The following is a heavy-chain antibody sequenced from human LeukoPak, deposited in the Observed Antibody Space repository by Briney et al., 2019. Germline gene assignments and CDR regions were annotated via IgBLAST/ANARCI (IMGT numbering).Heavy chain of an antibody. Sequence: ASVKVSCRASGYTFTSYDINWVRQATGQGLEWMGWMNPNSGNTGYAQKFQGRVTMTRNTSISTAYMELSSLRSEDTAVYYCARFRTGNDAFDIWGQGTMVTVSS. CDR3: ARFRTGNDAFDI. D-gene: IGHD3-10*01. J-gene: IGHJ3*02. CDR1: GYTFTSYD. CDR2: MNPNSGNT. V-gene: IGHV1-8*01.